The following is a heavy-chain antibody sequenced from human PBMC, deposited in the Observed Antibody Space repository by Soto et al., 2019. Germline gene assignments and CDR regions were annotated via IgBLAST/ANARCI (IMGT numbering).Heavy chain of an antibody. V-gene: IGHV4-59*11. CDR1: GCSIISHY. CDR3: ARDAPSSSYFDY. J-gene: IGHJ4*02. Sequence: SETHSHTCTFSGCSIISHYWRWIRQPPGKRLEWIGYIYYSGSTNYNPSLKSRLTISVDTSKNQFSLKLSSVTAADTAVYYCARDAPSSSYFDYWGQGTLVTVSS. CDR2: IYYSGST. D-gene: IGHD2-2*01.